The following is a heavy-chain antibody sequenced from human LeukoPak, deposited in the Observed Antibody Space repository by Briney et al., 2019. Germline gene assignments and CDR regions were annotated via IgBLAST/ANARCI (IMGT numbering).Heavy chain of an antibody. J-gene: IGHJ3*02. CDR1: GYTFTSYY. V-gene: IGHV1-46*01. D-gene: IGHD4-23*01. CDR3: ARDGGRREVPNPGGAFDI. CDR2: INPSGGST. Sequence: ASVKVSCKASGYTFTSYYMHWVRQAPGQGLEWMGIINPSGGSTSYAQKFQGRVTMTRDTSTSIVYMELSSLRSEDTAVYYCARDGGRREVPNPGGAFDIWGQGTMVTVSS.